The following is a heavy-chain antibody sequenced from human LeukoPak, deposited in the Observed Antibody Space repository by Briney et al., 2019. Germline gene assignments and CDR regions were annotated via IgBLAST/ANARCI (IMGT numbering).Heavy chain of an antibody. V-gene: IGHV4-39*01. D-gene: IGHD3-16*01. J-gene: IGHJ4*02. CDR3: ARRPRGGLFDY. CDR2: IYYSGST. CDR1: GGSISSSSYY. Sequence: SETLSLTCTVSGGSISSSSYYWGWLRQPPGKGLEWIGSIYYSGSTYYNPSLKSRVTISVDTSKNQFSLKLSSVTAADTAVYYCARRPRGGLFDYWGQGTLVTVSS.